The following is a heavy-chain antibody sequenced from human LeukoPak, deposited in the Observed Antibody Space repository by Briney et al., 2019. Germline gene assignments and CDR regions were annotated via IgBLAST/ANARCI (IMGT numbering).Heavy chain of an antibody. CDR2: ISGSGGDT. V-gene: IGHV3-23*01. CDR1: GFTFRSYA. D-gene: IGHD6-19*01. CDR3: AKTTAGYSSGRYPGWPVDY. J-gene: IGHJ4*02. Sequence: PGGFLRLSCAASGFTFRSYAIYWVRQAPGKGLEWVSGISGSGGDTYFADSVKGRFTISRDNSKNTVFLQMDSLRAEDTAVYYCAKTTAGYSSGRYPGWPVDYWGQGTLVTVSS.